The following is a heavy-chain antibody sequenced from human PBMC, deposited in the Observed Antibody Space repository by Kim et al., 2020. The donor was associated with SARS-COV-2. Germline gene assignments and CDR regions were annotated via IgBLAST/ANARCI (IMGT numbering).Heavy chain of an antibody. Sequence: GGSLRLSCAASGFTFSSYAMHWVRQAPGKGLEWVAVISYDGSNKYYADSVKGRFTISRDNSKNTLYLQMNSLRAEDTAVYYCAKHRGIVGAFDYWGQGTLVTVSS. J-gene: IGHJ4*02. V-gene: IGHV3-30-3*02. CDR2: ISYDGSNK. D-gene: IGHD1-26*01. CDR3: AKHRGIVGAFDY. CDR1: GFTFSSYA.